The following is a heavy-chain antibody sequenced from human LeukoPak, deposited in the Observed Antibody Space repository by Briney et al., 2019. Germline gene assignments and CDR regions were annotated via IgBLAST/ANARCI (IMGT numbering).Heavy chain of an antibody. CDR3: AKGYRIAVASSGFDY. J-gene: IGHJ4*02. Sequence: GRSLRLSCAASGFTFDDYAMHWVRHAPGKGLEWVSGISWNSGSIGYADSVKGRFTISRDNAKNSLYLQMNSLRAEDTALYYCAKGYRIAVASSGFDYWGQGTLVTVSS. V-gene: IGHV3-9*01. CDR1: GFTFDDYA. CDR2: ISWNSGSI. D-gene: IGHD6-19*01.